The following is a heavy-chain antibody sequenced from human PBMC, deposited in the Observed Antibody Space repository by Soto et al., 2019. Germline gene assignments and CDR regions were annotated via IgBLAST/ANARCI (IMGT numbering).Heavy chain of an antibody. D-gene: IGHD6-25*01. V-gene: IGHV3-23*01. J-gene: IGHJ4*02. Sequence: GGSLRLSCAASGFSFSDYAMSWVRQAPGKGLEWVSVISESGGSTHYADSVRGRFTVSRDNSKNSLSLRMNSLRDEDTAVYFCAKRSPYSSDYYSPIFDYWGQGALVTVSS. CDR3: AKRSPYSSDYYSPIFDY. CDR2: ISESGGST. CDR1: GFSFSDYA.